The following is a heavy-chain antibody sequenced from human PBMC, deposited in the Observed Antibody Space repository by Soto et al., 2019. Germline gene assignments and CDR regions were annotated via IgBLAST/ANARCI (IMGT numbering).Heavy chain of an antibody. J-gene: IGHJ4*02. V-gene: IGHV3-23*01. CDR2: ISARGGSS. Sequence: DVQLLESGGGLVQPGGSLRLSCAASGFSFSSYARVWVRQAPGKGLEWVAVISARGGSSSFADSVKGRFTLSRDNSKNVLSLEMNSLRAEDTAIYFCAKGSIEYSASVDNWGQGTLVVVSS. D-gene: IGHD5-12*01. CDR1: GFSFSSYA. CDR3: AKGSIEYSASVDN.